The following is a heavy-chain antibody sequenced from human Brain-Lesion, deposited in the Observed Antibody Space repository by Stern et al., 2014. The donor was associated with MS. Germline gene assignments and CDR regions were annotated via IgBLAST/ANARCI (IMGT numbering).Heavy chain of an antibody. CDR1: GGSVSSDNYY. CDR3: TKEKKKKRREE. V-gene: IGHV4-31*03. CDR2: IYYSGTT. J-gene: IGHJ6*03. Sequence: QVQLGQSGPGLVKPSQTLSLTCTVSGGSVSSDNYYWTWIRQHPGKGLEWIGHIYYSGTTYYNPSLKSRVTISIYTSKNQFSLNLNSVTAADTAMYYRTKEKKKKRREERGKG.